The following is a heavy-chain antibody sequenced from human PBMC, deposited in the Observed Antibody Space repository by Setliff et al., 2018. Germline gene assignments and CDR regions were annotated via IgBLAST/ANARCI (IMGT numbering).Heavy chain of an antibody. CDR1: GYTLTSYY. V-gene: IGHV1-46*01. J-gene: IGHJ4*02. CDR3: ARAGMASLNRKGVFEY. Sequence: ASVKVSCKASGYTLTSYYMYWLRQAPGQGPEWMGIINIGGGSASYAQKFQDRVTMTRDTSTSTVYLEVTSLRSEDTAVYYCARAGMASLNRKGVFEYWGQGTLVTVSS. CDR2: INIGGGSA. D-gene: IGHD3-10*01.